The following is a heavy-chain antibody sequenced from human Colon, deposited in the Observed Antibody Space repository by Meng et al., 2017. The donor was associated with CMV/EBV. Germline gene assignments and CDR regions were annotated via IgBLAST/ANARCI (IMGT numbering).Heavy chain of an antibody. V-gene: IGHV4-61*01. D-gene: IGHD1-1*01. CDR1: GDSVSSNSAA. CDR3: ARGLGHASNNSHDY. CDR2: VYYSGSA. J-gene: IGHJ4*02. Sequence: SQTLSLTCAISGDSVSSNSAAWNWIRQPPGKGLEWMGHVYYSGSATYSPSLRSRVTISLDMSKNQFSLRLRSVTAADTAMYFCARGLGHASNNSHDYRGQGTLVTVSS.